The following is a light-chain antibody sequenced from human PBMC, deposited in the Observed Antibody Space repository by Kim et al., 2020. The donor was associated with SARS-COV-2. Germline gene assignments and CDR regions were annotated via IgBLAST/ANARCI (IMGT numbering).Light chain of an antibody. Sequence: DIQMTQSPSSVSAPVGDRVTITCRASQGISSWLVWYQQKPGKAPKLLIYAASTLQSGVPSRFSGSGSGTDFTLTISSLQPEDSATYFCQQVNNFPYTFGQGTKLEI. CDR2: AAS. V-gene: IGKV1-12*01. CDR3: QQVNNFPYT. J-gene: IGKJ2*01. CDR1: QGISSW.